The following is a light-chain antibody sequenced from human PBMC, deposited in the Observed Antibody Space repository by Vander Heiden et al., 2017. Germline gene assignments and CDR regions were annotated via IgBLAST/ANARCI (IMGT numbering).Light chain of an antibody. J-gene: IGKJ5*01. CDR3: QQFNSYPLTIT. CDR2: DAS. Sequence: AIQLTQSPSSLSASVGDRVTITCRASQGISSALAWYQQKPGKAPKLLIDDASSLESGVPSRFSGSGSGTDFTLTISSLQPEDFATYYCQQFNSYPLTITFGQGTRLEIK. V-gene: IGKV1-13*02. CDR1: QGISSA.